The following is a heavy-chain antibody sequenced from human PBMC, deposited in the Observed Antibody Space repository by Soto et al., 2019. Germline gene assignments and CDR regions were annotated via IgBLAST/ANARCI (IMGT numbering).Heavy chain of an antibody. CDR2: IYYSGST. V-gene: IGHV4-31*03. CDR1: GGSISSGGYY. J-gene: IGHJ4*02. CDR3: ARDLRYSSSARALDY. Sequence: SETLSLSCTVSGGSISSGGYYWSWIRQHPGKGLEWIGYIYYSGSTYYNPSLKSRVTISVDTSKNQFSLKLSSVTAADTAVYYCARDLRYSSSARALDYWGQGTLVTVSS. D-gene: IGHD6-6*01.